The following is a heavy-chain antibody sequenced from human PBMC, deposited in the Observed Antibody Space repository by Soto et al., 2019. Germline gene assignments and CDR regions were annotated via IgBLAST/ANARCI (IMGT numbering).Heavy chain of an antibody. D-gene: IGHD1-26*01. CDR1: GGTFSSYS. V-gene: IGHV1-69*01. J-gene: IGHJ4*02. CDR3: ARDGGRHSGGMGY. CDR2: IIPIFGTA. Sequence: QVQLVQSGAEVKKPGSSVKVSCRASGGTFSSYSINWVRQAPGQGLEWMGEIIPIFGTADYAQKFQGRVTITADESTSTAYMELSSLRSEDTAVYYCARDGGRHSGGMGYWGQGTLVTVSS.